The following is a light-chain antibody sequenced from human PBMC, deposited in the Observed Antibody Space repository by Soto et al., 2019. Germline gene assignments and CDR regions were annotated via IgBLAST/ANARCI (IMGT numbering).Light chain of an antibody. J-gene: IGKJ1*01. CDR1: QSLLHSNGYNY. V-gene: IGKV2-28*01. CDR3: MQALQTLWT. CDR2: LVS. Sequence: DIVMTQSPLSLPVTPGEPASISCRSSQSLLHSNGYNYLDWYLQKPGQSPQLLIYLVSNRAAGVPDRLSGSGSGTDFTLKISRVEAEDVGVYYCMQALQTLWTFGQGTKVEIK.